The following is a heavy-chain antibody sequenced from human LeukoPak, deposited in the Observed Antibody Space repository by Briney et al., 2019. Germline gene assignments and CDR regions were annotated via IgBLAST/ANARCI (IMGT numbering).Heavy chain of an antibody. J-gene: IGHJ4*02. V-gene: IGHV1-8*01. D-gene: IGHD6-19*01. Sequence: ASVKVSCKASGYTFTSYDINWVRQATGQGLEWMGWMNPNSGNTGYAQKFQGRVTMTRNTSISTAYMELSSVTAADTAVYYCARRGSSGWYDYWGQGTLVTVSS. CDR3: ARRGSSGWYDY. CDR2: MNPNSGNT. CDR1: GYTFTSYD.